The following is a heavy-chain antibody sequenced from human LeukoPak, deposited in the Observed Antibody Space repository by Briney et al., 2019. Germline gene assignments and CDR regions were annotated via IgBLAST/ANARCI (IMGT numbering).Heavy chain of an antibody. CDR3: GKTTVGYSSGRYPGWPVDY. CDR1: GFTFNSYA. V-gene: IGHV3-23*01. Sequence: GGSLRLSCAASGFTFNSYAMYRVRQAPGKGLEWISGIFGSGGSPHYADSVKGRFTISRDNFQNTVYLQLGSLRVEDTAVYYCGKTTVGYSSGRYPGWPVDYWGQGALVTVSS. CDR2: IFGSGGSP. J-gene: IGHJ4*02. D-gene: IGHD2-15*01.